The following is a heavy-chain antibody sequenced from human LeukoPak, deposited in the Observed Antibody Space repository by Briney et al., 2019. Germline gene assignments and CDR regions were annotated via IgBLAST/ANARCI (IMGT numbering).Heavy chain of an antibody. J-gene: IGHJ4*02. CDR2: IFYSGSP. D-gene: IGHD4-23*01. V-gene: IGHV4-39*07. Sequence: SETLSLTCTVSGGPLSSTSYYWGWIRQPPGKGLEGIGSIFYSGSPYYNPSLKSRVPISVDTSKYQFSLKLSSVTAANTAVYYCARGGNYGGNSPDFDYWGQGTLVTVSS. CDR1: GGPLSSTSYY. CDR3: ARGGNYGGNSPDFDY.